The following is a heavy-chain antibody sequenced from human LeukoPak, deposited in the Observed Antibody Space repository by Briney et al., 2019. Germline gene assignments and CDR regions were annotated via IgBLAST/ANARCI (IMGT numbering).Heavy chain of an antibody. V-gene: IGHV3-23*01. CDR2: ISGSGGST. D-gene: IGHD2-2*01. CDR3: AKYGEYCSSTSCRPYYYYGMDV. CDR1: GFTFSSYA. Sequence: GGSLRLSCAASGFTFSSYAMSWVRQAPGKGLEWVSAISGSGGSTYYVDSVKGRFTISRDNSKNTLYLQMNSLRAEDTAVYYCAKYGEYCSSTSCRPYYYYGMDVWGKGTTVTVSS. J-gene: IGHJ6*04.